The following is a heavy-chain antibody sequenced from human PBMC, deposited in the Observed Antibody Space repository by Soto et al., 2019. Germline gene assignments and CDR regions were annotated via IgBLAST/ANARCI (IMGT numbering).Heavy chain of an antibody. CDR1: AGSVSSGSNY. CDR2: IYYSGST. D-gene: IGHD3-10*01. Sequence: QVQLQESHPGLVKPSETLSLTSTVSAGSVSSGSNYRSWIRQPPGKGLERIGYIYYSGSTNYNPSLTSRVTLSVDTYKNQFSLKLSSVTAADKSVYYGARVTSRPITVVRGYWFDPWGQGTLVTVSS. V-gene: IGHV4-61*01. CDR3: ARVTSRPITVVRGYWFDP. J-gene: IGHJ5*02.